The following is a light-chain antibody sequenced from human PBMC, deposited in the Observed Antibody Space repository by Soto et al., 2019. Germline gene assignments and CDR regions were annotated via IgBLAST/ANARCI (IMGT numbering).Light chain of an antibody. V-gene: IGLV2-14*03. CDR3: VSYTSSTTYV. CDR1: SSDVGGSNF. J-gene: IGLJ1*01. CDR2: DVA. Sequence: QSVLTQPASVSDSPGQSITISCTGTSSDVGGSNFVSWYQQHPGKPPKLIIYDVANRPSGVSNRFSGSKSGSTASLIISRLQTGDEAVYYCVSYTSSTTYVFGTGTKVTVL.